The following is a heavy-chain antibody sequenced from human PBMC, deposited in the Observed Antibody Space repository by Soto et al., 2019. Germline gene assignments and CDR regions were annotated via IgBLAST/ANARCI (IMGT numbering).Heavy chain of an antibody. CDR3: ARDSPYNWNDEFYYGMDV. Sequence: QVQLVQSGAEVKKPGASVKVSCKASGYTFTSYGISWVRQAPGQGLEWMGWISAYNGNTSYAQKLQGRVIMTTDTATSPAYMELRSLRSDDTAVYYCARDSPYNWNDEFYYGMDVWGQGTTVTVSS. D-gene: IGHD1-1*01. J-gene: IGHJ6*02. CDR1: GYTFTSYG. V-gene: IGHV1-18*01. CDR2: ISAYNGNT.